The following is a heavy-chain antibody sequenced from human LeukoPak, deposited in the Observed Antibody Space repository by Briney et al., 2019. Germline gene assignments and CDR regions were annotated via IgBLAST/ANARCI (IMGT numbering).Heavy chain of an antibody. V-gene: IGHV4-34*01. CDR3: ASIPAAIGFFGELYPFHY. Sequence: SETLSLTCVVYGGSFSDYYWSWIRQPPGKGLEWIGEINHSGSTNYNPSLKSRVTISIDTSKTQFSLKLSSVTAADTAVYYCASIPAAIGFFGELYPFHYWGQGTLVTVSS. J-gene: IGHJ4*02. CDR2: INHSGST. D-gene: IGHD3-10*01. CDR1: GGSFSDYY.